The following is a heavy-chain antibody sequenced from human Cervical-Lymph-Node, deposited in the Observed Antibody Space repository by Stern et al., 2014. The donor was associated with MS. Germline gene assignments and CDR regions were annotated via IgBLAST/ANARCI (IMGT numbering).Heavy chain of an antibody. D-gene: IGHD3-10*01. CDR2: TSYDGSNQ. CDR3: ARTSLRKVRGVKYHNGLDV. CDR1: GFTFSTYA. J-gene: IGHJ6*02. V-gene: IGHV3-30*01. Sequence: VQLLESGGGVVQPGRSLRVSCAASGFTFSTYAMSWVRQAPVKGLEWVAITSYDGSNQYYADSVKGRFTISRDNSNNTLYLQLNSLRPEDTAIYYCARTSLRKVRGVKYHNGLDVWGQGTTVTVSS.